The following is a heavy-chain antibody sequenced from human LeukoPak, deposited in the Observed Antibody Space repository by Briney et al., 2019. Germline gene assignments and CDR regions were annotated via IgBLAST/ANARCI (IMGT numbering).Heavy chain of an antibody. J-gene: IGHJ4*02. CDR3: AREPVEMATISGSFDY. CDR1: GFTFSSYS. V-gene: IGHV3-7*01. Sequence: GGSLRLSCAASGFTFSSYSMNWVRQAPGKGLEWVANIKQDGSEKYYVDSVKGRFTISRDNAKNSLYLQMNSLRAEDTAVYYCAREPVEMATISGSFDYWGQGTLVTVSS. D-gene: IGHD5-24*01. CDR2: IKQDGSEK.